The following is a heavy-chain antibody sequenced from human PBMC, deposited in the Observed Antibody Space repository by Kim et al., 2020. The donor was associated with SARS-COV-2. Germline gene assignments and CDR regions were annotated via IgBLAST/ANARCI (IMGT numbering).Heavy chain of an antibody. D-gene: IGHD3-10*01. CDR3: TTDPTTYYYGSGSYRDAFDI. V-gene: IGHV3-15*01. Sequence: GGSLRLSCAASGFTFSNAWMSWVRQAPGKGLEWVGRIKSKTDGGTTDYAAPVKGRFTISRDDSKNTLYLQMNSLKTEDTAVYYCTTDPTTYYYGSGSYRDAFDIWGQGTMVTVSS. J-gene: IGHJ3*02. CDR2: IKSKTDGGTT. CDR1: GFTFSNAW.